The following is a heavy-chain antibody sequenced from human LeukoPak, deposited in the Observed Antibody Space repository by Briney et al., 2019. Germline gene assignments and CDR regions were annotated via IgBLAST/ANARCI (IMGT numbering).Heavy chain of an antibody. D-gene: IGHD1-26*01. CDR2: IYPGDSDT. Sequence: GESLKISCKGSGYSFTSYWIGWVPQMPGKGLEWIGIIYPGDSDTRYSPSFQGQVTISADKSISTAFLQWSSLKASDTAMYYCARHHSGSYYYDWYFDLWGRGTLVTVSS. CDR1: GYSFTSYW. V-gene: IGHV5-51*01. J-gene: IGHJ2*01. CDR3: ARHHSGSYYYDWYFDL.